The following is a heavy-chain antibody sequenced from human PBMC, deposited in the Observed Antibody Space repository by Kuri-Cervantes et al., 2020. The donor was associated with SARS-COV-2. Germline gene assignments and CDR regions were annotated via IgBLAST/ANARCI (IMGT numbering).Heavy chain of an antibody. CDR2: INHSGST. D-gene: IGHD2-2*02. CDR3: ARFWEGYCSSTSCYTPRGFDY. CDR1: GGSISSGSYY. V-gene: IGHV4-61*10. J-gene: IGHJ4*02. Sequence: SETLSLTCTVSGGSISSGSYYWSWIRQPAGKGLEWIGEINHSGSTNYNPSLKSRVTISVGTSKNQFSLKLSSVTAADTAVYYCARFWEGYCSSTSCYTPRGFDYWGQGTLVTVSS.